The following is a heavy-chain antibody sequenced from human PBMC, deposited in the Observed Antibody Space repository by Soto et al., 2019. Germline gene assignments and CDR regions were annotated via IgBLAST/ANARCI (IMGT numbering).Heavy chain of an antibody. J-gene: IGHJ4*02. Sequence: EEQLVESGGGLVQPGGSLRLSCAASGFSFSTHYMNWVRQSPGKGLEWVSSINRDSTVIYYVDSVKGRFTISRDNARNSLSLQVNSLRAEDTAVYYCLNGDYYVGPGTLVTVSS. CDR2: INRDSTVI. CDR1: GFSFSTHY. V-gene: IGHV3-48*01. CDR3: LNGDYY. D-gene: IGHD3-16*01.